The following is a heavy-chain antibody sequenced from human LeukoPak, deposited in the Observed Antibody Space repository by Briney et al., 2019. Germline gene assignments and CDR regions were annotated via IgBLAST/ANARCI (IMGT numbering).Heavy chain of an antibody. CDR2: FIPFLGIL. CDR3: ARDRGSSGWEPRYYYYYMDV. Sequence: SVKVSCKTSGGTLNRYTISWVRQAPGQGLEWMGRFIPFLGILSYAQKFQGRVTITADESTSTAYMELSSLRSEDTAVYYCARDRGSSGWEPRYYYYYMDVWGKGTTVTVSS. V-gene: IGHV1-69*04. J-gene: IGHJ6*03. D-gene: IGHD6-19*01. CDR1: GGTLNRYT.